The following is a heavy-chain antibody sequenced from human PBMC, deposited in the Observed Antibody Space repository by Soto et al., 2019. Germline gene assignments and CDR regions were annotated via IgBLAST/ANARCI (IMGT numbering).Heavy chain of an antibody. CDR1: GSSISPYY. D-gene: IGHD1-26*01. CDR3: AREKDRILGGYAFGY. CDR2: LFYRGTA. Sequence: QVQLQESGPRLVKPSETLSLTCSVSGSSISPYYWTWLRQAPGKGLEWIGYLFYRGTATYNPALKSRVTILLDTSKKQVSLRLSSVTAADTAVYYCAREKDRILGGYAFGYWGPGTTVTVSS. V-gene: IGHV4-59*01. J-gene: IGHJ3*01.